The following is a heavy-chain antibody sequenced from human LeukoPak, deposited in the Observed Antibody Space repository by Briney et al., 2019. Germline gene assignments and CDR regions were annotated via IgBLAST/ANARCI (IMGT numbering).Heavy chain of an antibody. V-gene: IGHV1-18*01. J-gene: IGHJ4*02. CDR2: ISAYNDNT. Sequence: ASVKVSCKASGYTFTSYGISRVRQAPGQGPEWMGWISAYNDNTNYAQKLQGKVTMTTDTSTSTDYMELRSVRSDDTAVYYCARVPLPPFRGGEDYWGQGTLVTVSS. CDR3: ARVPLPPFRGGEDY. D-gene: IGHD3-10*01. CDR1: GYTFTSYG.